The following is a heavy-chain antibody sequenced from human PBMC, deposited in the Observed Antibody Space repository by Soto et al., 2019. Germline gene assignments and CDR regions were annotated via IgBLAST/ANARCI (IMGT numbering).Heavy chain of an antibody. CDR2: ISYDGSNI. Sequence: GGSLRLSCAGSGFSFSDFGMHWVRQAPGKGLEWVAVISYDGSNINYADSVKGRFTISRDTSKNLLFLQMNSLRDEDTAVYYCAKWFGELFDGFDVWSQGTMVTVSS. J-gene: IGHJ3*01. CDR1: GFSFSDFG. CDR3: AKWFGELFDGFDV. D-gene: IGHD3-10*01. V-gene: IGHV3-30*18.